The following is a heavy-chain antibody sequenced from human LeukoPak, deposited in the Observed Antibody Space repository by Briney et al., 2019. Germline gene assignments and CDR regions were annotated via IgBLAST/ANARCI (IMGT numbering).Heavy chain of an antibody. CDR3: VREYSPGYFDY. Sequence: ASVEVSCKASGYTFTTYYMHWVRQAPGQGLEWMGIIDPSSGATTYAQKFQGRVTMTRDTSTSTVYMELSSLRSEDTAVFYCVREYSPGYFDYWGQGTLVTVSS. J-gene: IGHJ4*02. V-gene: IGHV1-46*01. CDR2: IDPSSGAT. CDR1: GYTFTTYY. D-gene: IGHD5-12*01.